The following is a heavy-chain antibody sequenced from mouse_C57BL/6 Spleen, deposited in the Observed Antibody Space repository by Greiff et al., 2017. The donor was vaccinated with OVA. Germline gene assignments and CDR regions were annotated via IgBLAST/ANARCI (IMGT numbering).Heavy chain of an antibody. CDR2: ISSGGSYT. V-gene: IGHV5-6*01. D-gene: IGHD1-1*01. Sequence: EVNVVESGGDLVKPGGSLKLSCAASGFTFSSYGMSWVRQTPDKRLEWVATISSGGSYTYYPDSVKGRFTISRDNAKNTLYLQMSSLKSEDTAMYYCAGSTEGFAYWGQGTLVTVSA. CDR1: GFTFSSYG. CDR3: AGSTEGFAY. J-gene: IGHJ3*01.